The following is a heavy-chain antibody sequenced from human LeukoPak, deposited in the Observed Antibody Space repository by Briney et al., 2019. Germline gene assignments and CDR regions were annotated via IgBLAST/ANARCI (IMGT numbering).Heavy chain of an antibody. CDR2: IYPGDSDT. V-gene: IGHV5-51*01. CDR3: ARSRRGAMIVVAFDY. D-gene: IGHD3-22*01. J-gene: IGHJ4*02. Sequence: GGSLKTSVKVFGYTFTTYGMGGGRRIPGKGREGRGIIYPGDSDTRYSPSFQGQVTISADKSISTAYLQWSSLKASDTAMYYCARSRRGAMIVVAFDYWGQGTLVTVSS. CDR1: GYTFTTYG.